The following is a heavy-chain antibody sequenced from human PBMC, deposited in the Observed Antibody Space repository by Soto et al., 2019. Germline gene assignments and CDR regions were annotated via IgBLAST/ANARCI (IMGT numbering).Heavy chain of an antibody. CDR2: INWNSGSI. D-gene: IGHD6-13*01. CDR3: VKDESINWYSGHFRH. J-gene: IGHJ1*01. CDR1: GFTFDNYA. Sequence: GGSLRLSCAASGFTFDNYAMHWVRQVPGKGLEWVSGINWNSGSIGYGDSVKGRFAISRDNAKNSLHLQMNSLSAEDTAFYYCVKDESINWYSGHFRHWGQGTLVTVSS. V-gene: IGHV3-9*01.